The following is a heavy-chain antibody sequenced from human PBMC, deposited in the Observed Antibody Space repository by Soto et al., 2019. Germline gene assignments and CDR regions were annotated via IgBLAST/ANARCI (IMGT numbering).Heavy chain of an antibody. CDR2: INPNSGGT. Sequence: ASVKVSCKASGYTFTGYYMHWVRQAPGQGLEWMGWINPNSGGTNYAQKFQGRVTMTRDASISTAYMELSRLRSEDTAVYYCARGRTSITVTTPYYYYGTAVWGQGPRVTSP. CDR3: ARGRTSITVTTPYYYYGTAV. CDR1: GYTFTGYY. V-gene: IGHV1-2*02. D-gene: IGHD4-17*01. J-gene: IGHJ6*02.